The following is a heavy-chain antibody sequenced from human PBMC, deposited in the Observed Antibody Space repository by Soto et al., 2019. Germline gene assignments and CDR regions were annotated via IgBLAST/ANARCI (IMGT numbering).Heavy chain of an antibody. CDR1: GFIFSSYA. Sequence: GSLRLSCAASGFIFSSYAMHWVRQAPGKGLEWVAVISYDGSNKYYADSVKGRFTISRDNSKNTLYLQMNSLRAEDTAVYYCAREPNSIAAAGILGYWGQGTPVTVSS. J-gene: IGHJ4*02. CDR2: ISYDGSNK. CDR3: AREPNSIAAAGILGY. D-gene: IGHD6-13*01. V-gene: IGHV3-30-3*01.